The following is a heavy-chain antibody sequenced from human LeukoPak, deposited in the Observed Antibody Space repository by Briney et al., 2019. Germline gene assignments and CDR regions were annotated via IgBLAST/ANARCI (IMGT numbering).Heavy chain of an antibody. V-gene: IGHV1-8*01. CDR2: MNPITGST. CDR1: GYTFSDYD. CDR3: ARVKRFPTVWFDP. D-gene: IGHD3-10*01. J-gene: IGHJ5*02. Sequence: ASVKVSCKASGYTFSDYDINWVRQAAGQGLEWMGWMNPITGSTGYVQKFRGRIIMTRDTSITTAFMELTSLTSDDTAIYYCARVKRFPTVWFDPWGQGTLVRVSS.